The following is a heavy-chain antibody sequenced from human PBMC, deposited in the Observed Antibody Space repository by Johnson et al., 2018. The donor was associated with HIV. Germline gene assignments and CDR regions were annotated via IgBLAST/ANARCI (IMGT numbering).Heavy chain of an antibody. J-gene: IGHJ3*02. Sequence: QVQLVESGGGLVQPGRSLRLSCAASGFTFSTYGMHWVRQAPGKGLEWVAVMWYDGSNKYYADSVKGRFTISRDNSKNTLYLQMNSLRAEDTAVYYCAKAGAFDIWGQGTMVTVSS. CDR3: AKAGAFDI. CDR2: MWYDGSNK. V-gene: IGHV3-33*06. CDR1: GFTFSTYG.